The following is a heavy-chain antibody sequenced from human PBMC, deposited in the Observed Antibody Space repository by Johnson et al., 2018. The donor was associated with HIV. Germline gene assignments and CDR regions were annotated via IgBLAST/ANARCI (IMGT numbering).Heavy chain of an antibody. CDR3: ALTRGGAFDI. J-gene: IGHJ3*02. D-gene: IGHD3-16*01. Sequence: QVQLVESGGGLVKPGGSLRLSCAASGISFSDYYMSWIRQAPGKWLEWVSYISSGGSSIYYADSVRGRFTISRDNAKNSLYLQMNSLRAEDTALYYCALTRGGAFDIWGQGTMVTVSS. CDR1: GISFSDYY. CDR2: ISSGGSSI. V-gene: IGHV3-11*04.